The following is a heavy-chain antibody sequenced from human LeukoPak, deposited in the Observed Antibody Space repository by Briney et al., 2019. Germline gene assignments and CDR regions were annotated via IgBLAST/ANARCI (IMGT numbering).Heavy chain of an antibody. J-gene: IGHJ6*02. Sequence: GGSLRLSCAASGFTFSSHGMHWVRQAPGKGLEWVTFISYDGSNKDYADSVKGRFTISRDNSKNTLHPQVDSLRPEDTAVYYCARGGAAGIYGMDVWGQGAIMTVTS. CDR2: ISYDGSNK. CDR1: GFTFSSHG. D-gene: IGHD6-13*01. CDR3: ARGGAAGIYGMDV. V-gene: IGHV3-30*02.